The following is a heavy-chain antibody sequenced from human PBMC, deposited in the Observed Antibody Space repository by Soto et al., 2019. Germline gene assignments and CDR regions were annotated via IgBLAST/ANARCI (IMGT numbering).Heavy chain of an antibody. CDR1: GYTFTSYA. CDR3: ARDPPQLLWFGMDV. V-gene: IGHV1-3*01. D-gene: IGHD3-10*01. J-gene: IGHJ6*02. Sequence: QVQLVQSGAEVKKPGASVKVSCKASGYTFTSYAMHWVRQAPGQRLEWMGWINAGNGNTKYSQKFQGRVTITRDTSASTAYMELSSLRSEDTAVYYCARDPPQLLWFGMDVWGQGTTVTVSS. CDR2: INAGNGNT.